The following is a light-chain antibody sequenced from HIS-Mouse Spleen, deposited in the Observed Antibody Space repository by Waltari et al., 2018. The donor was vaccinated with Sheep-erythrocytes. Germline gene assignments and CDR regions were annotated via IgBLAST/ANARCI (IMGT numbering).Light chain of an antibody. CDR1: KLGDKY. V-gene: IGLV3-1*01. Sequence: SYELTQPPSVSVSPGKTASITCSGDKLGDKYACWYQQKPGQSPVLVIYQDSKRPSGIPGRFSGSNSGNTATLTISGTQAMDEADYYCQAWDSSTAVFGGGTKLTVL. J-gene: IGLJ2*01. CDR3: QAWDSSTAV. CDR2: QDS.